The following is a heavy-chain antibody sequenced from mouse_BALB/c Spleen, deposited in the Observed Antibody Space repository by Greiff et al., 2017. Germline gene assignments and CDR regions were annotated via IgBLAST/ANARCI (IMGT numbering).Heavy chain of an antibody. D-gene: IGHD2-1*01. Sequence: VMLVESGPGLVAPSQSLSITCTVSGFSLTSYGVHWVRQPPGKGLEWLGVIWAGGSTNYNSALMSRLSISKDNSKSQVFLKMNSLQTDDTAMYYCARDKGYYGNYDAMDYWGQGTSVTVSS. J-gene: IGHJ4*01. CDR1: GFSLTSYG. CDR3: ARDKGYYGNYDAMDY. CDR2: IWAGGST. V-gene: IGHV2-9*02.